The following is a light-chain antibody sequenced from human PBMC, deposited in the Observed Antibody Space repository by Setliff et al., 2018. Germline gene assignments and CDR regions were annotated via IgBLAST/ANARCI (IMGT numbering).Light chain of an antibody. CDR2: EVS. CDR1: SSDVGVYNS. Sequence: QSVLAQPASVSGSPGQSITISCTGTSSDVGVYNSVSWYQQYPGKAPKLMIYEVSNRPSGISSRFSGSKSGNTASLTISGLQAEDEADYYCSSHTTSSTWVFGGGT. V-gene: IGLV2-14*01. J-gene: IGLJ3*02. CDR3: SSHTTSSTWV.